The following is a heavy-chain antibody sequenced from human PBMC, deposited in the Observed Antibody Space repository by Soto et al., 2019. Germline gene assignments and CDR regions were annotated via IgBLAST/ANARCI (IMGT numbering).Heavy chain of an antibody. D-gene: IGHD2-15*01. J-gene: IGHJ3*02. V-gene: IGHV1-69*02. Sequence: KVSCKASGGTFSSYTISWVRQAPGQGLEWMGRIIPILGIANYAQKFQGRVTITADKSTSTAYMELSSLRSEDTAVYYCARIAGYCSGGSCGIWGQGTMVTVSS. CDR1: GGTFSSYT. CDR3: ARIAGYCSGGSCGI. CDR2: IIPILGIA.